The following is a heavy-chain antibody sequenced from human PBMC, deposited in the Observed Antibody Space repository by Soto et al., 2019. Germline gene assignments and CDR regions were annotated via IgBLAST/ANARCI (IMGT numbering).Heavy chain of an antibody. CDR3: ARDWYSSSYYYYYGMDV. CDR1: GFTFSSYA. CDR2: ISYDGSNK. V-gene: IGHV3-30-3*01. J-gene: IGHJ6*02. Sequence: GGSLRLSCAASGFTFSSYAMHWVRQAPGKGLEWVAVISYDGSNKYYADSVKGRFTISRDNSKNTLYLQVNSLRAEDTAVYYCARDWYSSSYYYYYGMDVWGQGTTVTVSS. D-gene: IGHD6-6*01.